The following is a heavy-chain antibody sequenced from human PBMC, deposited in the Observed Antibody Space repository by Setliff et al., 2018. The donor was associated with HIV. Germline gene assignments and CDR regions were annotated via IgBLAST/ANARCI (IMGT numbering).Heavy chain of an antibody. CDR2: THISGIT. CDR3: ARGYSSSWYDS. Sequence: SETLSLTCTVSGASISTYYWSWIRQPPGKGLEWIGYTHISGITNYNPSLKSRLTISVDTSKNQFSLRLSSVTAADTAVYYCARGYSSSWYDSWGQGTLVTVSS. CDR1: GASISTYY. V-gene: IGHV4-4*08. D-gene: IGHD6-13*01. J-gene: IGHJ5*01.